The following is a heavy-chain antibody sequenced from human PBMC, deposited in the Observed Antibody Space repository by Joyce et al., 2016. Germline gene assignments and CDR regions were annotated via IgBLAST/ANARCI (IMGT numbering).Heavy chain of an antibody. CDR3: ATEGMTVDGLELIHGMDV. CDR2: FDPEYGET. CDR1: GYTLTDLP. Sequence: QVQLMQSGAEVRKPGASVKVSCKVSGYTLTDLPMHWVRQAPGKGLGWMGGFDPEYGETVYAQKFQDRVTMTEDASSDTAYMELSSLTSEDTAVYYCATEGMTVDGLELIHGMDVWGQGTTVTVSS. V-gene: IGHV1-24*01. D-gene: IGHD1-7*01. J-gene: IGHJ6*02.